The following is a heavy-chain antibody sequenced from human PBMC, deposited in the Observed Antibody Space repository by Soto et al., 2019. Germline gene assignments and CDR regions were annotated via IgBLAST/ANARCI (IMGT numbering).Heavy chain of an antibody. CDR3: AKDRTIFSSIVPFDY. J-gene: IGHJ4*02. CDR1: GFTFSSYG. D-gene: IGHD3-3*01. Sequence: GGSLRLSCAASGFTFSSYGMHWVRQAPGEGLEWVAVISYDGSNKYYADSVKGRFTISRDNSKNTLYLQMNSLRAEDTAVYYCAKDRTIFSSIVPFDYWGQGTLVTVSS. CDR2: ISYDGSNK. V-gene: IGHV3-30*18.